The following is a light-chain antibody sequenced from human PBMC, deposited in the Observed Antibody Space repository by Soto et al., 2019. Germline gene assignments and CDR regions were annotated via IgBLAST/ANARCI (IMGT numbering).Light chain of an antibody. V-gene: IGLV1-44*01. CDR1: SSNLGSNS. Sequence: QSALTQPPSASGTPGQRVTISCSGSSSNLGSNSINWYQQLPGTAPKLLIYSNNQRPSGVPDRFSGSKSGTSASLAISGLQSEDEADYYCAAWDDSLNGVVFGGGTQLTVL. J-gene: IGLJ2*01. CDR2: SNN. CDR3: AAWDDSLNGVV.